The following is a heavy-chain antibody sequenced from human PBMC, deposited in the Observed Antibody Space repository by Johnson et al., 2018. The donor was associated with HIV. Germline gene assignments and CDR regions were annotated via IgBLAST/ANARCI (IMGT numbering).Heavy chain of an antibody. CDR1: GFTFSRFA. D-gene: IGHD3-22*01. J-gene: IGHJ3*02. Sequence: QVQLVESGGGLAKPAWSPRLSCATSGFTFSRFAMHWVRQAPGKGLEWVACVSYDGSNKYFADSVKGRFTISRDSSKNTLYLQMNSLRAEDTAVYYCAKDAYDSSGYYYGAFDIWGQGTMVTVSS. V-gene: IGHV3-30*04. CDR3: AKDAYDSSGYYYGAFDI. CDR2: VSYDGSNK.